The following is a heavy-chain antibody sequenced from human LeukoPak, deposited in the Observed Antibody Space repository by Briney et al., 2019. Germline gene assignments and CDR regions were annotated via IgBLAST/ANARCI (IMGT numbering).Heavy chain of an antibody. CDR1: GGSISSYY. CDR2: IYYSGST. CDR3: ARGLPYVGHQLLITMYYFDY. V-gene: IGHV4-59*08. D-gene: IGHD3-10*02. J-gene: IGHJ4*02. Sequence: SETLSLTCTVSGGSISSYYWSWIRQPPGKGLEWIGYIYYSGSTNYNPSLKSRVTISVDTSKNQFSLKLSSVTAADTAVYYCARGLPYVGHQLLITMYYFDYWGQGTLVTVSS.